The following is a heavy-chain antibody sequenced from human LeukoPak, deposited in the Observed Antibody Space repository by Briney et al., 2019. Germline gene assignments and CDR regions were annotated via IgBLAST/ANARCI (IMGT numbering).Heavy chain of an antibody. J-gene: IGHJ6*03. CDR1: GGPISSGSYY. CDR2: IYTSGST. CDR3: ARETPEQLVFYYYYMDV. Sequence: SETPSLTCTVSGGPISSGSYYWSWIRQPAGKGLEWIGRIYTSGSTNYNPSLKSRVTISVDTSKNQFSLKLSSVTAADTAVYYCARETPEQLVFYYYYMDVWGKGTTVTVSS. V-gene: IGHV4-61*02. D-gene: IGHD6-6*01.